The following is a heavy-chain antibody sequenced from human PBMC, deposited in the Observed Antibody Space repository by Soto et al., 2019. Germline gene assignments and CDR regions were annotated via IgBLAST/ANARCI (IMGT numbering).Heavy chain of an antibody. J-gene: IGHJ4*02. D-gene: IGHD2-15*01. CDR1: GITIRNYP. Sequence: DVQLQESGGGLVQRGGSLRLSCAASGITIRNYPMSWVRQAPGKGLDWVSGISGSGDRTYYADSAKGRFTISKDFSKNSLSLQLDSLRVEDPAVYFCVKDDGGNPSTEPHWGQGTLVTVSS. CDR2: ISGSGDRT. V-gene: IGHV3-23*01. CDR3: VKDDGGNPSTEPH.